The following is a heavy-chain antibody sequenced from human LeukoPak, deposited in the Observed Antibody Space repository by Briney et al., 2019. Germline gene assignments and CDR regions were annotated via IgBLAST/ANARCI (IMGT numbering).Heavy chain of an antibody. CDR2: ISPNSGVT. CDR3: ARELGRNAFDV. J-gene: IGHJ3*01. Sequence: ASVKVSCKASGYXFADNHIYWIRQAPGQGLECMGWISPNSGVTNYAQKFQGRITMTGDTSISTGYMELSSLRSDDTAVYYCARELGRNAFDVWGQGTMVTVSS. D-gene: IGHD7-27*01. CDR1: GYXFADNH. V-gene: IGHV1-2*02.